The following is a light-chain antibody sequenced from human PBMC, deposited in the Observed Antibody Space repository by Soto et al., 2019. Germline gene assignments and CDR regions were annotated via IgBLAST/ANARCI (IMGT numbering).Light chain of an antibody. CDR1: RSDVGGYNY. CDR2: EVS. V-gene: IGLV2-14*01. J-gene: IGLJ3*02. CDR3: SSYTSSSTLV. Sequence: QSALTQPASVSGSPGQSITISCTGTRSDVGGYNYVSWYQQVSGKAPKLMIYEVSNRPSGVSNRFSGSKSANTASLTISGLQAEDEADYYCSSYTSSSTLVFGGGTKLTVL.